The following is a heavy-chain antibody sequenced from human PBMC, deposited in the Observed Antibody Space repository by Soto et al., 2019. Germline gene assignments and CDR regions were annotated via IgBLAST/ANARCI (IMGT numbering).Heavy chain of an antibody. CDR1: GGTFSSYT. J-gene: IGHJ4*02. CDR3: ARDLGTNFDY. D-gene: IGHD3-16*01. CDR2: INPSGGST. Sequence: ASVKVSSKASGGTFSSYTISRLRQAPGRGLEWMGIINPSGGSTSYAQKLQGRVTMTRDTSTSTVYMELSSLRSEDTAVYYCARDLGTNFDYWGEGTLVTVS. V-gene: IGHV1-46*01.